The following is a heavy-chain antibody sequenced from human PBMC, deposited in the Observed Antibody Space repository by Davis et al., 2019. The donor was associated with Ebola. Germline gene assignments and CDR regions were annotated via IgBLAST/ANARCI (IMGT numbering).Heavy chain of an antibody. V-gene: IGHV4-30-4*02. D-gene: IGHD3-3*01. CDR2: IYYSGST. J-gene: IGHJ6*03. CDR3: AREEFFGYYYYYMDV. Sequence: PSETLSLTCTVSGGSISSGDYYWSWIRQPPGKGLEWIGYIYYSGSTYYNPSLKSRVTISVDTSKNQFSLKLSSVTAADTAVYYCAREEFFGYYYYYMDVWGKGTTVTVSS. CDR1: GGSISSGDYY.